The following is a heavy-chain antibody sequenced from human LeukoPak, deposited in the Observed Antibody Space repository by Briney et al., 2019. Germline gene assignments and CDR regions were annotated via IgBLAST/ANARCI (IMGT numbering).Heavy chain of an antibody. CDR1: GFTFSSYS. CDR2: ISSSSSTI. J-gene: IGHJ3*02. Sequence: GGSLRLSCAASGFTFSSYSMNWVRQAPGKGLEWVSYISSSSSTIYYADSVKGRFTFSRDNAKNSLYLQMNSLRAEDTAVYYCARGPRTYYYGSGSYSGRDAFDIWGQGTMVTVSS. V-gene: IGHV3-48*04. CDR3: ARGPRTYYYGSGSYSGRDAFDI. D-gene: IGHD3-10*01.